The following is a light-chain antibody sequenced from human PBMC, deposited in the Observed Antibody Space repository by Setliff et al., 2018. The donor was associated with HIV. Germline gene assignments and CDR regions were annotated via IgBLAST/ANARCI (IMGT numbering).Light chain of an antibody. CDR3: QQYDRPPWT. Sequence: EIVLTQSPGTLSLSPGERATLSCRASQSVSSSYLAWYQQKPGQAPRLLIYGASTGATGIPDRFSGSGSGTDFTLTISRLEPEDFAVYYCQQYDRPPWTFGQGTKV. CDR2: GAS. CDR1: QSVSSSY. J-gene: IGKJ1*01. V-gene: IGKV3-20*01.